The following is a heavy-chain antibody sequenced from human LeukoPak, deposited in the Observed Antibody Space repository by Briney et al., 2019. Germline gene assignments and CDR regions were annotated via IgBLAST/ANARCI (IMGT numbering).Heavy chain of an antibody. CDR3: ARSTGWYGH. Sequence: GESLKISCKGSGYTFTRYWIAWVRQMPGKGLEWMGFIYPGDSETRYSPSFQGQVTISVDKSISTAYVQWSSLKASDTALYYCARSTGWYGHLGQGTLVTVSS. D-gene: IGHD6-19*01. CDR2: IYPGDSET. V-gene: IGHV5-51*01. J-gene: IGHJ4*02. CDR1: GYTFTRYW.